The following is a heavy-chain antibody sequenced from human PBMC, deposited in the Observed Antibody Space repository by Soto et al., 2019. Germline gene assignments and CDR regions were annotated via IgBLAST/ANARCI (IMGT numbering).Heavy chain of an antibody. J-gene: IGHJ4*02. CDR3: AKPGVPEYDFDY. Sequence: QVQLVESGGGVVQPGRSLRLSCAASGFTFSSYGMHWVRQAPGKGLEWVAVISYDGSNKYYADSVKGRFTISRDNSKNTLSLQMNSLRAEDTAVYYCAKPGVPEYDFDYWGQGTLVTVSS. CDR1: GFTFSSYG. CDR2: ISYDGSNK. V-gene: IGHV3-30*18. D-gene: IGHD2-2*01.